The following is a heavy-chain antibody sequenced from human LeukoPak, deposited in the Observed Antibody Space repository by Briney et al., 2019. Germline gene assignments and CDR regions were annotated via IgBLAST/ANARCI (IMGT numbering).Heavy chain of an antibody. J-gene: IGHJ3*02. CDR2: IYSGGST. V-gene: IGHV3-66*02. CDR3: ARDDLSLAAFDI. D-gene: IGHD1-20*01. CDR1: GFTVSSNY. Sequence: GSLRLFCAASGFTVSSNYISWVRQAPGKGLEWVSVIYSGGSTYYADSVKGRFTISRDNSKNTLYLQMNSLRAEDTAVYYCARDDLSLAAFDIWGQGTMVTVSS.